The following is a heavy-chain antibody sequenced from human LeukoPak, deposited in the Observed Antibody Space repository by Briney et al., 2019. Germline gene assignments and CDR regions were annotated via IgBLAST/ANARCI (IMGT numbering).Heavy chain of an antibody. CDR1: GFTFRTYG. Sequence: GGSLRLSCTASGFTFRTYGMVWVRQAPGKGLEWVAVIWYDGSNENYADSVKGRFTISRDNSKSTLFLQMNSLRAEDTAVYYCARNAYNYGGFDYWGLGTLVTDSS. J-gene: IGHJ4*02. V-gene: IGHV3-33*01. CDR2: IWYDGSNE. D-gene: IGHD5-24*01. CDR3: ARNAYNYGGFDY.